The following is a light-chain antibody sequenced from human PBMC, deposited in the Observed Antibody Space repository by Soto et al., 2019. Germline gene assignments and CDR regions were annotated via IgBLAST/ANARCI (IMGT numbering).Light chain of an antibody. CDR3: AVWDNSLNAQV. V-gene: IGLV1-44*01. J-gene: IGLJ3*02. CDR1: SSNIGSHT. Sequence: QSVLTQPPSASGTPGQRVTISCSGSSSNIGSHTVNWYQQLPGTAPKHLIYRSNQRPSGVPDRYSGSESGTSAYLAISALQSDYEGDYYCAVWDNSLNAQVIGGETK. CDR2: RSN.